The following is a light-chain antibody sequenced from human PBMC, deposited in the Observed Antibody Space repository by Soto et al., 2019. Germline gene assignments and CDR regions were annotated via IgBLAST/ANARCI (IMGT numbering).Light chain of an antibody. CDR3: HSFSGPDVA. CDR1: DGDVASAP. J-gene: IGLJ2*01. V-gene: IGLV6-57*01. CDR2: ETS. Sequence: LTQPHSVSESPGKTVTISCTRGDGDVASAPVQWFQQRPGSSPTTVIYETSHRPSGVPDRFSGSIDRSSNSASLTISGLKTEDEADYYCHSFSGPDVAFGGGTKLTVL.